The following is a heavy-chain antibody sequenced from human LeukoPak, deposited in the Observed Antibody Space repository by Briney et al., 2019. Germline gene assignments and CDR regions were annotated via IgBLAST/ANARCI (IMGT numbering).Heavy chain of an antibody. Sequence: ASVKVSCKASGGTFSSYAISWVRQAPGQGLEWRGGIIPIFGTANYAQKFQGRVTITADESTSTAYMELSSLRSEDTAVYYCARGYCSSTSCYPFDYWGQGTLVTVSS. D-gene: IGHD2-2*01. J-gene: IGHJ4*02. V-gene: IGHV1-69*13. CDR2: IIPIFGTA. CDR3: ARGYCSSTSCYPFDY. CDR1: GGTFSSYA.